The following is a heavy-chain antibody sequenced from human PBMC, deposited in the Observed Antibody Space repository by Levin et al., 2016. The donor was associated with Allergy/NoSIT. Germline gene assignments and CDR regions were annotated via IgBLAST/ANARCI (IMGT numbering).Heavy chain of an antibody. Sequence: WIRQPPGKGLEWVSAISGSGGSTYYADSVKGRFTISRDNSKNTLYLQMNSLRAEDTAVYYCARLWFLQYFDYWGQGTLVTVSS. CDR2: ISGSGGST. CDR3: ARLWFLQYFDY. J-gene: IGHJ4*02. D-gene: IGHD3-10*01. V-gene: IGHV3-23*01.